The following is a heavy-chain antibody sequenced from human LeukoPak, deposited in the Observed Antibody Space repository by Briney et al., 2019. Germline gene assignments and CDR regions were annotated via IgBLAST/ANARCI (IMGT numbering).Heavy chain of an antibody. CDR2: ISYDGSNK. Sequence: GGSLRLSCAGSGFTFSSYGMHWVRQAPAKGVEEVAVISYDGSNKYYADSVKGRFTISRDNSKNTLYLQMNSLRAEDTAVYYCAKEGYSYGYAFDIWGQGTMVIVSS. D-gene: IGHD5-18*01. CDR3: AKEGYSYGYAFDI. CDR1: GFTFSSYG. V-gene: IGHV3-30*18. J-gene: IGHJ3*02.